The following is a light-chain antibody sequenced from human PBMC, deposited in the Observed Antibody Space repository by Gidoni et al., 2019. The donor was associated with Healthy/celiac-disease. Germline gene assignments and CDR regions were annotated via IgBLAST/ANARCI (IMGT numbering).Light chain of an antibody. J-gene: IGKJ4*01. CDR1: QVISSA. Sequence: AIHFTQSPSSLSASVGDRVTITCRASQVISSALAWYQQKPGKAPKLLIYDASSLESGVPSRFSGSGSGTDFTLTISSLQPEDFANYYCQQFNSYPLTFGGGTKVEIK. CDR3: QQFNSYPLT. V-gene: IGKV1-13*02. CDR2: DAS.